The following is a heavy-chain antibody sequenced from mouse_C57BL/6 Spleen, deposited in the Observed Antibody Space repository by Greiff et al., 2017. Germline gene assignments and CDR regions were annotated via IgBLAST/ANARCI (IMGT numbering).Heavy chain of an antibody. CDR1: GYSITSGYY. J-gene: IGHJ3*01. D-gene: IGHD1-1*02. V-gene: IGHV3-6*01. CDR3: ARAGGNIFAY. CDR2: ISYDGSN. Sequence: ESGPGLVKPSQSLSLTCSVTGYSITSGYYWNWIRQFPGNKLEWMGYISYDGSNNYNPSLKNRISITRDTSKNQFFLKLNSVTTEVTATYYCARAGGNIFAYWGQGTLVTVSA.